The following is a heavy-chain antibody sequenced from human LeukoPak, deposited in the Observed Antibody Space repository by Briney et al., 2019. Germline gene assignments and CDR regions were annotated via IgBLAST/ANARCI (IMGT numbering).Heavy chain of an antibody. D-gene: IGHD3-10*01. CDR1: GGSISSGSYY. J-gene: IGHJ4*02. CDR3: ARELLWFGELRGYFDY. Sequence: PSQTLSLTCTVSGGSISSGSYYWSWIRQPAGKGLEWIGRIYTSGSTNYNPSLKSRVTISVDTSKNQFPLKLSSVTAADTAVYYCARELLWFGELRGYFDYWGQGTLVTVSS. V-gene: IGHV4-61*02. CDR2: IYTSGST.